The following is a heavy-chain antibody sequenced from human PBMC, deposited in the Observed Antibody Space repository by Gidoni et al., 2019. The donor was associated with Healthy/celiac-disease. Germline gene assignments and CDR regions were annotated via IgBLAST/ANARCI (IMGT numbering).Heavy chain of an antibody. CDR1: GFTFRSYA. Sequence: EVQLWESGGGLVQPGGALRLSCAASGFTFRSYALSWVRQAPGKGRGWVSAIRGSVGSTYYADSVKGRFTISRDNSKNTLYLQMNSLRAEDTAVYYCAKFASGEWLLLRRAFDIWGQGTMVTVSS. V-gene: IGHV3-23*01. CDR3: AKFASGEWLLLRRAFDI. D-gene: IGHD3-22*01. CDR2: IRGSVGST. J-gene: IGHJ3*02.